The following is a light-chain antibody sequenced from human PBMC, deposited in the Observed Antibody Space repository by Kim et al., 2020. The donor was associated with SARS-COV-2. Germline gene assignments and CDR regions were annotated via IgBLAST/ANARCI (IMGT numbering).Light chain of an antibody. Sequence: SVAPGQQAGISCSGDVLAKKYARWFQQKPGQALVLVIYKDGERPSGIPERCSGSSSGATVTLTIRGAQVEDEADYYCYSAADNTWVFGGGTQLTVL. J-gene: IGLJ3*02. CDR3: YSAADNTWV. CDR2: KDG. V-gene: IGLV3-27*01. CDR1: VLAKKY.